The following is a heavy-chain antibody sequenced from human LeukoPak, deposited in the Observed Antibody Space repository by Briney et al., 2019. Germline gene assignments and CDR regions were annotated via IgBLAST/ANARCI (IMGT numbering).Heavy chain of an antibody. Sequence: PGGSLRLSCAASGFTFSSYSMNWVRQAPGKGLEWVSSISSSSSYIYYADSVKGRFTISRDNAKNSLYLQMNSLRAEDTAVYYCARESTVTTFGDYWGQGTLVTVSS. CDR3: ARESTVTTFGDY. D-gene: IGHD4-17*01. CDR2: ISSSSSYI. CDR1: GFTFSSYS. V-gene: IGHV3-21*01. J-gene: IGHJ4*02.